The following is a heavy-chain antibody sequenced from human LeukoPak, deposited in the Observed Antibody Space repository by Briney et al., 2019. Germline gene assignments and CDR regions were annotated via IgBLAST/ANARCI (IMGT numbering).Heavy chain of an antibody. V-gene: IGHV7-4-1*02. D-gene: IGHD6-13*01. CDR2: INTNTRDP. CDR1: GYSFVFFG. J-gene: IGHJ4*02. Sequence: GASVKVSCKASGYSFVFFGVSWVRQAPGQGLEWMGWINTNTRDPTYAQDFTGRFVFSLDTSVNTAYLQINSLRAEDTALYYCAGSYQQLVPFDYWGQGTLVTVSS. CDR3: AGSYQQLVPFDY.